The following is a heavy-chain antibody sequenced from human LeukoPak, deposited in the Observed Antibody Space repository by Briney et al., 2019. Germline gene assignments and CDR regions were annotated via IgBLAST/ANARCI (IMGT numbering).Heavy chain of an antibody. CDR1: GFTFSSYG. V-gene: IGHV3-33*01. CDR3: ARDQESGYSYLGYFDY. D-gene: IGHD5-18*01. Sequence: GGSLRLSCAASGFTFSSYGMHWVRQAPGKGLEWVAVIWYDGSNKYYADSVKGRFTIFRDNSKNTLYLQMNSLRAEDTAVYYCARDQESGYSYLGYFDYWGQGTLVTVSS. CDR2: IWYDGSNK. J-gene: IGHJ4*02.